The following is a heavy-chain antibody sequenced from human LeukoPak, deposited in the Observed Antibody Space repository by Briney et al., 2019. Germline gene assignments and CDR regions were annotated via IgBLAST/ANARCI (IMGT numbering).Heavy chain of an antibody. J-gene: IGHJ4*02. CDR1: GFTFSSYA. CDR2: ISGSGGST. CDR3: AKPSEEGYGFDY. D-gene: IGHD5-12*01. Sequence: GGSLRLSCAASGFTFSSYAMSWVRQAPGKRLEWVSSISGSGGSTYYADSVKGRFTISRDNSRNTLYLQMNSLRAEDTAVYYCAKPSEEGYGFDYWGQGTLVTVSS. V-gene: IGHV3-23*01.